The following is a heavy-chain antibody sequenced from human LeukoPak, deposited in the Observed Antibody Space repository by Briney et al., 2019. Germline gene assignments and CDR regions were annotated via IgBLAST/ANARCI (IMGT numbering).Heavy chain of an antibody. V-gene: IGHV1-69-2*01. CDR1: GYTFTDYY. D-gene: IGHD2-2*01. CDR3: ATVAVVVPAAMGTPNYYYMDV. Sequence: GASVKVSCKASGYTFTDYYMHWVQQAPGKGLEWMGRVDPEDGETIYAEKFQGRVTITADTSTDTAYMELSSLRSEDTAVYYCATVAVVVPAAMGTPNYYYMDVWGKGTTVTVSS. J-gene: IGHJ6*03. CDR2: VDPEDGET.